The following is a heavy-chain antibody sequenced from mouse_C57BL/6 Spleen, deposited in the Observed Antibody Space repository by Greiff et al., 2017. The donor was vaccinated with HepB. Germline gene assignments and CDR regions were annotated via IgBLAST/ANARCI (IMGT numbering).Heavy chain of an antibody. J-gene: IGHJ1*03. D-gene: IGHD2-4*01. CDR1: GYTFTDYY. CDR2: INPNNGGT. Sequence: VQLQQSGPELVKPGASVKISCKASGYTFTDYYMNWVKQSHGKSLEWIGDINPNNGGTSYNQKFKGKATLTVDKSSSTAYMELRSLTSEDSAVYYCARWRGYYDYLDVWGTGTTVTVSS. V-gene: IGHV1-26*01. CDR3: ARWRGYYDYLDV.